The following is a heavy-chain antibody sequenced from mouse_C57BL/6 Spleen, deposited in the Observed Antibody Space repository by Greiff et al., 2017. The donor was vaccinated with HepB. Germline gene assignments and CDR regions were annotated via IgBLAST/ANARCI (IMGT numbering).Heavy chain of an antibody. CDR3: ARGGLRLRDDAMDY. J-gene: IGHJ4*01. D-gene: IGHD3-2*02. CDR2: IDPETGGT. V-gene: IGHV1-15*01. CDR1: GYTFTDYE. Sequence: VQLQQSGAELVRPGASVTLSCKASGYTFTDYEMHWVKQTPVHGLEWIGAIDPETGGTAYNEKFKGKAILTAEKSSSTAYMELSSLTSEDSAVYYCARGGLRLRDDAMDYWGKGTTVTVSS.